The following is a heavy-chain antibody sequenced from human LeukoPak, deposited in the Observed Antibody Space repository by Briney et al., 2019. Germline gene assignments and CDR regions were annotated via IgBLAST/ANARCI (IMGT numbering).Heavy chain of an antibody. D-gene: IGHD3-10*01. CDR3: AKDGVLWEPYYFDY. CDR2: ISYDGSNK. CDR1: GFTFNSYG. J-gene: IGHJ4*02. Sequence: PGRCLRLFCAASGFTFNSYGMHWVREAPGKGLVGVADISYDGSNKYYADTVKGRFTISRDNSKNTLYLQMNSLRAEDTAVYDCAKDGVLWEPYYFDYWGQGTLVTVSS. V-gene: IGHV3-30*18.